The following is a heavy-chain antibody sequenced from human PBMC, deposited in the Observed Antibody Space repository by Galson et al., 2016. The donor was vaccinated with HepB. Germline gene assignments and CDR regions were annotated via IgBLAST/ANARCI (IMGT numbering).Heavy chain of an antibody. CDR2: ISYDGSKK. CDR3: ARDGDVPSDYYDSSGRGYFDY. D-gene: IGHD3-22*01. Sequence: SLRLSCAASGFRFSGYAMHWVRQAPGKGLEWVAVISYDGSKKYYADSVKGRFTISRDNSKNTLYLQMNSLRAEDTAVYYWARDGDVPSDYYDSSGRGYFDYWGQGTLVSVSS. CDR1: GFRFSGYA. J-gene: IGHJ4*02. V-gene: IGHV3-30*04.